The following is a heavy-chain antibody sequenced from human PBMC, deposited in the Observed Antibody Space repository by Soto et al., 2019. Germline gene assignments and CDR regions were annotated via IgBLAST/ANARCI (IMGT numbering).Heavy chain of an antibody. J-gene: IGHJ4*02. CDR1: GFTFSSYA. D-gene: IGHD6-19*01. CDR2: ISSNGGST. V-gene: IGHV3-64D*08. Sequence: PGGSLRLSCSASGFTFSSYAMHWVRQAPGKGLEYVSAISSNGGSTYYADSVKGRFTISRDNSKNTLYLQMSSLRAEDTAVYYCVKGPFRMTSIAVGGHFDYWGQGTLVTVSS. CDR3: VKGPFRMTSIAVGGHFDY.